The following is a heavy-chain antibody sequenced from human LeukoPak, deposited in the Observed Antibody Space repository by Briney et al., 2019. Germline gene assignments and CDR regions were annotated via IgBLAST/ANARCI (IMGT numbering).Heavy chain of an antibody. D-gene: IGHD4-23*01. CDR3: ASTYGGNVNVVDH. Sequence: GRSLRLSCAASGFTFSSYAMHWVRQAPGKGLEWVAVISYDGSNKYYADSVKGRFTISRDNSKNTLYLQMNSLRAEDTAVYYCASTYGGNVNVVDHWGQGTLVTVSS. V-gene: IGHV3-30*04. J-gene: IGHJ4*02. CDR2: ISYDGSNK. CDR1: GFTFSSYA.